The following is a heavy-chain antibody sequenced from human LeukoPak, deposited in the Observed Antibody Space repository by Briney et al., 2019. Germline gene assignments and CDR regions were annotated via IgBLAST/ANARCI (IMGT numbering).Heavy chain of an antibody. V-gene: IGHV1-18*01. J-gene: IGHJ3*02. Sequence: ASVKVSCKASGYTFTSYTISWVLQAPGQGLEWMGWISAYNGNTNYAQKLQGRVTMTTGTSTSTAHMELRSLRSDDTAVYYCAREEGAPIAAANIWGLGTMVTVSS. CDR3: AREEGAPIAAANI. CDR1: GYTFTSYT. CDR2: ISAYNGNT. D-gene: IGHD6-13*01.